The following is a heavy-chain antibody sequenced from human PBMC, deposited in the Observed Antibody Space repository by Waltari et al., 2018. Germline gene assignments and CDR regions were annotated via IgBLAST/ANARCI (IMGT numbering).Heavy chain of an antibody. V-gene: IGHV4-38-2*02. J-gene: IGHJ4*02. CDR1: GYSISSGYY. D-gene: IGHD4-17*01. CDR3: ARDLGYYGALDY. CDR2: IYHSGST. Sequence: QVQLQESGPGLVKPSVTLSLTCAVSGYSISSGYYWGWIRQPPGKGLEWIGSIYHSGSTYYNPSLKSRVTISVDTSKNQFSLKLSSVTAADTAVYYCARDLGYYGALDYWGQGTLVTVSS.